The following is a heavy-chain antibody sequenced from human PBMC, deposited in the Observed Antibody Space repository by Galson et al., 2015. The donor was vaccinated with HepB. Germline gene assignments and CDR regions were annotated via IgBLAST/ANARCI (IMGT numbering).Heavy chain of an antibody. CDR2: IDPSDSFS. Sequence: QSGAEVKKPGESLRISCKGSGYNFTSYWISWVRQMPGKGLEWMRRIDPSDSFSHYSPSFQGHVTISADKSINTAFLQWSSLKASDTTIYYCARPPSESSGWAYYGMDVWGQGTTVIVSS. CDR3: ARPPSESSGWAYYGMDV. CDR1: GYNFTSYW. V-gene: IGHV5-10-1*01. D-gene: IGHD6-19*01. J-gene: IGHJ6*02.